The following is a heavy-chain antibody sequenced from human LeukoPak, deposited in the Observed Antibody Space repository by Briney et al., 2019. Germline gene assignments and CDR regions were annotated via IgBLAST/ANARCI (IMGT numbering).Heavy chain of an antibody. CDR1: GFTFSDYY. V-gene: IGHV3-11*01. J-gene: IGHJ4*02. CDR2: ISSSGSTI. D-gene: IGHD3-3*01. CDR3: ARDPLGYYDFWGGYYPRLGYFDY. Sequence: GGSLRLSCAASGFTFSDYYMSWIRQAPGKGLEWVSYISSSGSTIYYADSVKGRFTISRDNAKNSLYLQMNSLRAEDTAVYYCARDPLGYYDFWGGYYPRLGYFDYWGQGTLVTVSS.